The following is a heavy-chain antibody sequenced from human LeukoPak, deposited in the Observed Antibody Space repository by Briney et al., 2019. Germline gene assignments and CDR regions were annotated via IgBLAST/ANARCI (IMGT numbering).Heavy chain of an antibody. J-gene: IGHJ6*02. V-gene: IGHV3-23*01. D-gene: IGHD4-4*01. Sequence: GGSLRLSCAASGFTFSSYAMSWVRQAPGKGLGWVSAISGSGGSTYYADSVKGRFTISRDNSKNTLYLQMNSLRAEDTAVYYCARTYSNYDYYYYYGMDVWGQGTTVTVSS. CDR3: ARTYSNYDYYYYYGMDV. CDR1: GFTFSSYA. CDR2: ISGSGGST.